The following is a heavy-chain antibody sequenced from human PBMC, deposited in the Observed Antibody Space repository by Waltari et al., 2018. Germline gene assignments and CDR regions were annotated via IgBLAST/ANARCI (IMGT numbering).Heavy chain of an antibody. V-gene: IGHV4-39*01. Sequence: QLQLQESGPGLVKPSETLSLTCPVSGGSISRSSRYYWAWIRQPPGTGLEWLGNIYYSGSTYYNPSLKSRVTISVDTSKNQFSLKLNSVTAADTAVYYCARWDSYGSYYFDYWGQGTLVTVSS. CDR3: ARWDSYGSYYFDY. D-gene: IGHD3-10*01. J-gene: IGHJ4*02. CDR2: IYYSGST. CDR1: GGSISRSSRYY.